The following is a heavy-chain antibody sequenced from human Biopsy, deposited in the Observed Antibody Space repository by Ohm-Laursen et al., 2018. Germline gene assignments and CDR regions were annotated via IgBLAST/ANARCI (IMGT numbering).Heavy chain of an antibody. D-gene: IGHD3-9*01. CDR1: GYTFAGYY. Sequence: SVKVSCKASGYTFAGYYLHWVRQAPEHGLEWMGWINPNSGNANYAQSFQGRLTVTRDTSISTAYMELTSLTFDDTAIYYCARVPAYPSIDGYYGLDLWGQGTTVIVSS. CDR3: ARVPAYPSIDGYYGLDL. CDR2: INPNSGNA. J-gene: IGHJ6*02. V-gene: IGHV1-2*02.